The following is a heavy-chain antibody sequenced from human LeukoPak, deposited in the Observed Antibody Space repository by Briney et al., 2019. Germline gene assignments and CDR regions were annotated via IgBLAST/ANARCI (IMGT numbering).Heavy chain of an antibody. D-gene: IGHD6-6*01. Sequence: PGGSLRLSCAASGFTFDDYGMSWVRQAPGKGLEWVAGIYWNGGNTEYADSVKGRFTISRDNAKNSLYLQMNSLRADATALYYFATGHIAGRPQGIYYMDVWGKGTTVTVSS. CDR1: GFTFDDYG. V-gene: IGHV3-20*04. J-gene: IGHJ6*03. CDR2: IYWNGGNT. CDR3: ATGHIAGRPQGIYYMDV.